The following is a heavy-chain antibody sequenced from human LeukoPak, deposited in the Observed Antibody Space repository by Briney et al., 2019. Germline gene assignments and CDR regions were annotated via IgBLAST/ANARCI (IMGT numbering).Heavy chain of an antibody. J-gene: IGHJ4*02. CDR2: IFYSGST. Sequence: SETLSLTCTVSGGSISNYYWSWIRQPPGKGLEWIGYIFYSGSTNYNPSLKSRVTISVDTSKNQFSLKLTYVTAADTAVYYCAKDPHTGIAPDYWGQGTLVTVSS. D-gene: IGHD5-18*01. CDR1: GGSISNYY. V-gene: IGHV4-59*12. CDR3: AKDPHTGIAPDY.